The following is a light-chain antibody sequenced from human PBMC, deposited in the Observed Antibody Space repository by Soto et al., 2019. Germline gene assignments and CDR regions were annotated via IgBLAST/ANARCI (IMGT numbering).Light chain of an antibody. CDR2: VEQSGRH. V-gene: IGLV4-60*03. CDR3: ESWDTISQG. Sequence: QLVLTQSSSASASLGSSVRLTCTLSRGPSENTIAWHQQQPGKAPRYLMKVEQSGRHKRGSGVPDRFSGSSSGADRYLTISNVQSEDEADYHCESWDTISQGFGGGTQLTVL. CDR1: RGPSENT. J-gene: IGLJ3*02.